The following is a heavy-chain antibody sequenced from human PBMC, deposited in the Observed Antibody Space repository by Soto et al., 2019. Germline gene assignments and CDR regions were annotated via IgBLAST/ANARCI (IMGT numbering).Heavy chain of an antibody. Sequence: EVQLVESGGGLVQPGGSLRLSCAASGFTFSSYWMHWVRQAPGKGLVWVSRINSDGSSTSYADSVKGRFTISRDNAKNTLYLQMNSLRAEDTAVYYCARDNFYSKYYYHYGMDVWGQGTTVTVSS. V-gene: IGHV3-74*01. J-gene: IGHJ6*02. CDR3: ARDNFYSKYYYHYGMDV. D-gene: IGHD4-4*01. CDR1: GFTFSSYW. CDR2: INSDGSST.